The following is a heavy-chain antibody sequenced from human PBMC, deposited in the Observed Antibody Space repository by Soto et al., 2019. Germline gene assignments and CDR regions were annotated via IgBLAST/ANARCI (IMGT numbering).Heavy chain of an antibody. CDR3: ARERGAGTYQGFDY. CDR2: IYHSGST. CDR1: GGSISSNNW. J-gene: IGHJ4*02. Sequence: QVQLQESGPGLVKPSGTLSLTCAVSGGSISSNNWWHWVRQPPGKGLEWIGEIYHSGSTNYSPSLKSRVTMSVDQSKHQFSLSLSSVTAADTAVYYCARERGAGTYQGFDYWGQGTLVTVSS. V-gene: IGHV4-4*02. D-gene: IGHD1-26*01.